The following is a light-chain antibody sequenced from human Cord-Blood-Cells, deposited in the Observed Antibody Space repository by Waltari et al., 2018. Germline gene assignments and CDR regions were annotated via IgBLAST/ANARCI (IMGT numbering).Light chain of an antibody. V-gene: IGLV1-51*01. CDR2: NNN. J-gene: IGLJ3*02. CDR1: TSNIRHHY. CDR3: GTWDSSLSAWV. Sequence: QSVLTQPPSVSAAPGQKVTISCSGSTSNIRHHYVSCYQQLPGTAPKLPIYNNNKRPSGIPDRFSGSKSGTSATLGITGLQTGDEADYYCGTWDSSLSAWVFGGGTKLTVL.